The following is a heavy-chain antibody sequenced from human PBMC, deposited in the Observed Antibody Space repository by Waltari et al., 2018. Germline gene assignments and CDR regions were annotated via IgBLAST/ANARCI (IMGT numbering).Heavy chain of an antibody. Sequence: QLQLQESGPGLVKPSETLSLTCTVSGGSISSSSYYWGWIRQPPGKGLEWIGRIYYSGSTYYSPALKSRVTISVDTSKTQFSLKLSSVTAADTAVYYCAREGGSITIFGVVIPDAFDIWGQGTMVTVSS. V-gene: IGHV4-39*07. J-gene: IGHJ3*02. CDR2: IYYSGST. CDR1: GGSISSSSYY. D-gene: IGHD3-3*01. CDR3: AREGGSITIFGVVIPDAFDI.